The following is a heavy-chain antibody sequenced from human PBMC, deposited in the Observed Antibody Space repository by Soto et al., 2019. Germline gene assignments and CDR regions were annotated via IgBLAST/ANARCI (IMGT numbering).Heavy chain of an antibody. Sequence: VQLVESGGGLIQPGGSLRLSCAASGFTVSSYAMHWVRQAPGKGLEWVAVISYDGSNKYYADSVKGRFTISRDNSKNTLYLQMNSLRAEDTAVYYCARDRGSYSFDYWGQGTLVTVSS. CDR2: ISYDGSNK. V-gene: IGHV3-30-3*01. CDR1: GFTVSSYA. D-gene: IGHD1-26*01. CDR3: ARDRGSYSFDY. J-gene: IGHJ4*02.